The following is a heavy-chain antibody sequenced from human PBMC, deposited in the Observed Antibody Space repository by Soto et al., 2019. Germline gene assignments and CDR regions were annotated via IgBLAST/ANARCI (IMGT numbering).Heavy chain of an antibody. CDR3: AVPDYYDSSGYYSMGDY. Sequence: SVKVSCKASGFTFTSSAVQWVRQARGQRLEWIGWIVVGSGNTNYAQKFQERVTITRDMSTSTAYMELSSLRSEDTAVYYCAVPDYYDSSGYYSMGDYCGQGTLVTVSS. D-gene: IGHD3-22*01. V-gene: IGHV1-58*01. J-gene: IGHJ4*02. CDR2: IVVGSGNT. CDR1: GFTFTSSA.